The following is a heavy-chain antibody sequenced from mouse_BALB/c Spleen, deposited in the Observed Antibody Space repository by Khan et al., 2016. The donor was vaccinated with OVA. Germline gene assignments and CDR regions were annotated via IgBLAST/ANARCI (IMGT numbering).Heavy chain of an antibody. CDR1: GYSITSDYA. J-gene: IGHJ2*01. V-gene: IGHV3-2*02. Sequence: EVQLQESGPGLVKPSQSLSLTCTVTGYSITSDYAWNWIRQFPGNKLEWMGFISYSGNTNYNPSLKSRISITRDTSKNQFFLQLNSVTTEDTARYYCARVYGGDFDYWGRGTTLTVSS. CDR2: ISYSGNT. CDR3: ARVYGGDFDY. D-gene: IGHD1-1*01.